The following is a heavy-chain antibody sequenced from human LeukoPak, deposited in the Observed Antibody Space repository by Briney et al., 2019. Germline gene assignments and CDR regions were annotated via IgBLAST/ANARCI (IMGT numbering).Heavy chain of an antibody. Sequence: GGSLRLSCAASGLTFSGYWMHWVRHAPGKGLVWVSRTNSDGRSTTYADSVKGRFTVSRDNAKNTLYLQMNSLRAEDTAVYYCAGGGGYYNFWSGDYYHYYYYMDVWGKGTTVTVSS. CDR2: TNSDGRST. V-gene: IGHV3-74*01. CDR3: AGGGGYYNFWSGDYYHYYYYMDV. J-gene: IGHJ6*03. D-gene: IGHD3-3*01. CDR1: GLTFSGYW.